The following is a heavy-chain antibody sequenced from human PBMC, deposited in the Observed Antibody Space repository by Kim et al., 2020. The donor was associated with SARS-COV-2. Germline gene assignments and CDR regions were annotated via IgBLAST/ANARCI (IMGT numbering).Heavy chain of an antibody. CDR2: IYSGGST. V-gene: IGHV3-53*01. J-gene: IGHJ6*02. D-gene: IGHD3-10*01. CDR3: ARDSRGVIITHYYGMDV. Sequence: GGSLRLSCAASGFTVSSNYMSWVRQAPGKGLEWVSVIYSGGSTYYADSVKGRFTISRDNSKNTLYLQMNSLRAEDTAVYYCARDSRGVIITHYYGMDVWGQGTTVTVSS. CDR1: GFTVSSNY.